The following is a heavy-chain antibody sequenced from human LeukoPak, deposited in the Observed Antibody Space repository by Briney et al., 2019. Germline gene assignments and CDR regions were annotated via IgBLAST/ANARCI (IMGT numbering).Heavy chain of an antibody. V-gene: IGHV3-23*01. CDR1: GFTFSSYA. J-gene: IGHJ4*02. CDR3: ARAPYGSGGNYFDY. D-gene: IGHD3-10*01. CDR2: ISGSGGST. Sequence: GGPLRLSCAAPGFTFSSYAMSWVRQAPGKGLEWVSAISGSGGSTYYADSVKGRFTISRDNSKNTLYLQMNSLRAEDTAVYYCARAPYGSGGNYFDYWGQGTLVTVSS.